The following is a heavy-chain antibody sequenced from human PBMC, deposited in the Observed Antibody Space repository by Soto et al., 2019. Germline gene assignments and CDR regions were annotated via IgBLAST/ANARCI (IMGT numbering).Heavy chain of an antibody. CDR1: GGSFSGYY. Sequence: SETLSLTCAVYGGSFSGYYWSWIRQPPGKGLEWIGEINHSGSTNYNPSLKSRVTISVDTSKNQFSLKLSSVTAADTALYYCARPSYGMDVWGQGTTVTVSS. V-gene: IGHV4-34*01. J-gene: IGHJ6*02. CDR3: ARPSYGMDV. CDR2: INHSGST.